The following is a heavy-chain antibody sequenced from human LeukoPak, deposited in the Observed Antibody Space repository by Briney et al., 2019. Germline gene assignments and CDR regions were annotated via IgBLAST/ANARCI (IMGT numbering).Heavy chain of an antibody. CDR2: INHSGTT. D-gene: IGHD3-22*01. J-gene: IGHJ4*02. CDR1: GGSISSYY. Sequence: SETLSLTCTVSGGSISSYYWYWIRQPPGKGLEWIGEINHSGTTSYIPSLQSRVTISVDTSKNQFSPKLSSVTAADTAVYYCARHRESSGYSPFDYWGQGTLVTVSS. V-gene: IGHV4-34*01. CDR3: ARHRESSGYSPFDY.